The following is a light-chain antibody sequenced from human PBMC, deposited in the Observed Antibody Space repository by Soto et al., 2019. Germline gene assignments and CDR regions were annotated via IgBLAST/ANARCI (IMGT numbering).Light chain of an antibody. CDR1: QSVGSSY. CDR3: QQYGSSPIP. Sequence: EIVLTQSPGTLSLSPGERATLSCRASQSVGSSYLAWYQQKPGQAPRLLIYGASSRATGIPDRFSGSGSGTDCTLNISRLEPEDFAVYYCQQYGSSPIPFGGGTKGEIK. V-gene: IGKV3-20*01. CDR2: GAS. J-gene: IGKJ4*01.